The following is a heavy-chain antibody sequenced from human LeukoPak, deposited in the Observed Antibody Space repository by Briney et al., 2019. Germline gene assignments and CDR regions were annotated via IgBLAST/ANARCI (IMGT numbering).Heavy chain of an antibody. CDR1: GYTFTGYY. V-gene: IGHV7-4-1*02. CDR2: INTNTGNP. Sequence: ASVKVSCKASGYTFTGYYMHWVRQAPGQGLEWMGWINTNTGNPTYAQGFTGRFVFSLDTSVSTAYLQISSLKAEDTAVYYCARDFEVIAAAGAYYYYMDVWGKGTTVTVSS. D-gene: IGHD6-13*01. J-gene: IGHJ6*03. CDR3: ARDFEVIAAAGAYYYYMDV.